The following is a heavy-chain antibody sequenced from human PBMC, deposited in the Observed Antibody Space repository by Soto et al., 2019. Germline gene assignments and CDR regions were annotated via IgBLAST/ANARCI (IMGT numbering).Heavy chain of an antibody. CDR1: GGSISSSSYY. D-gene: IGHD3-10*01. CDR2: IYYSGST. CDR3: ARRPYGSGAYFDY. Sequence: QLQLQESGPGLVKPSETLSLTCTVSGGSISSSSYYWGWIRQPPGKGLEWIGSIYYSGSTYYNPSLKSRVTISVDTSKNQFSLKLGSVTAADTAVYYCARRPYGSGAYFDYWGQGTLVTVSS. V-gene: IGHV4-39*01. J-gene: IGHJ4*02.